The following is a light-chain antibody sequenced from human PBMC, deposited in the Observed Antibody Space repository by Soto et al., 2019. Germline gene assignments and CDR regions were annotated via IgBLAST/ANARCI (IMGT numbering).Light chain of an antibody. J-gene: IGKJ1*01. V-gene: IGKV3-20*01. CDR2: GTS. CDR1: QSVSSSY. CDR3: QQYGSSSWT. Sequence: EIVLTQSPGTLSLSPGERATLSCRASQSVSSSYLAWYQQQPGQAPRLLIYGTSSRATAIPDRFSGSGSGTDFTLTISRLEPEDFAVYYCQQYGSSSWTFGQGTKVEI.